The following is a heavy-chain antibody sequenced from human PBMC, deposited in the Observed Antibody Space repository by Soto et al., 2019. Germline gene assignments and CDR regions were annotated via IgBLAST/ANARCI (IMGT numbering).Heavy chain of an antibody. CDR1: GGSISSSSYY. CDR3: ARLTVTRLGMDV. V-gene: IGHV4-39*01. D-gene: IGHD4-17*01. J-gene: IGHJ6*02. Sequence: SETLSLTCTVSGGSISSSSYYWGWIRQPPGKGLEWIGSIYYSGSTYYNPSLKSRVTISVDTSKNQFSLKLSSVTAADTAVYYCARLTVTRLGMDVWGQGTTVTVSS. CDR2: IYYSGST.